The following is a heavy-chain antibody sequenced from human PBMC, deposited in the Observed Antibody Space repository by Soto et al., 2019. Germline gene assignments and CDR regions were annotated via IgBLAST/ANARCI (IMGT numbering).Heavy chain of an antibody. J-gene: IGHJ6*02. D-gene: IGHD5-12*01. CDR2: INAGNGNT. V-gene: IGHV1-3*01. CDR3: ARDRATLTGYGMDV. Sequence: ASVKFSCKASGYTFTSYAMHWVRQAPGQRLEWMGWINAGNGNTKYSQKFQGRVTITRDTSASTAYMELSSLRSEDTAVYYCARDRATLTGYGMDVWGQGTTVTVS. CDR1: GYTFTSYA.